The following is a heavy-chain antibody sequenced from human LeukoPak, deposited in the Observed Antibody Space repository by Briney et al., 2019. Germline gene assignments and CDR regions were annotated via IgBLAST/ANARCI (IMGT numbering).Heavy chain of an antibody. Sequence: PSETLSLTCAVYGGSFSGYYWSWIRQPPGKGLEWIGEINHSGSTNYNPSLKSRVTISVDTSKNQFSLKLSSVTAADTAAYYCARGRRSLPFDYWGQGTLATVSS. V-gene: IGHV4-34*01. D-gene: IGHD1-26*01. CDR3: ARGRRSLPFDY. J-gene: IGHJ4*02. CDR2: INHSGST. CDR1: GGSFSGYY.